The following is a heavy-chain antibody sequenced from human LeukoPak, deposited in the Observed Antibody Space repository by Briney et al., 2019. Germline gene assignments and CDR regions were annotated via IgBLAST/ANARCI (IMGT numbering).Heavy chain of an antibody. V-gene: IGHV3-23*01. J-gene: IGHJ4*02. CDR1: GFTFSTSW. D-gene: IGHD3-22*01. CDR3: PTGLRSGSYWVTDH. CDR2: ISGSGGST. Sequence: GGSLRLSCEGSGFTFSTSWMHWVRQAPGKGLEWVSAISGSGGSTYYADSVKGRFTISRDNSKNTLYLQMNSLRAENTAVYYRPTGLRSGSYWVTDHWGQGTLVTVSS.